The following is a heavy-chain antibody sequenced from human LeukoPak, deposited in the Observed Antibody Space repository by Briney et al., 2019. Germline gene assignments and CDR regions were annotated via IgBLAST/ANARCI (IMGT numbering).Heavy chain of an antibody. J-gene: IGHJ4*02. Sequence: ASVKVSCKAFGYTFTRYGVSWVRQAPGQGLEWIGWISGSNGNTNYAQNFQGRVTMTTDSSTSTAYMELRSLRAEDTAVYYCAKNRVVFNLNYAYYFDYWGQGTLVTVSS. V-gene: IGHV1-18*01. CDR1: GYTFTRYG. CDR2: ISGSNGNT. CDR3: AKNRVVFNLNYAYYFDY. D-gene: IGHD1-7*01.